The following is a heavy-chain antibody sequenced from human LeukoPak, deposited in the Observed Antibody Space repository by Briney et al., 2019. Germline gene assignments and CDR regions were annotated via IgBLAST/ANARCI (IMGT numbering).Heavy chain of an antibody. V-gene: IGHV3-53*01. CDR1: GFTVSNTF. J-gene: IGHJ4*02. Sequence: GGSLRLSCAASGFTVSNTFMNWVRQALGKGLEWVSIIYNDGTTYYADSVKGRFTISRDNAKNSLYLQLNSLRAEDTALYYCARDNPPDYWGQGTLVTVSS. CDR2: IYNDGTT. CDR3: ARDNPPDY.